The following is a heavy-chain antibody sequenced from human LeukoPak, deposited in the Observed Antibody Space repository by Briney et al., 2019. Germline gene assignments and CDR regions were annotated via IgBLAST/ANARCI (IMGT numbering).Heavy chain of an antibody. CDR3: ATSGTTTTRLLEY. J-gene: IGHJ4*02. V-gene: IGHV3-15*01. CDR1: GFTFDDYS. CDR2: IISKTDGVTT. D-gene: IGHD1-26*01. Sequence: GGSLRLSCTASGFTFDDYSMNWVRQAPGEGLEWVGRIISKTDGVTTDYAAPVKGRFTISRDDSINTLYLQMNGLETEDTALYYCATSGTTTTRLLEYWGQGTLVTVSS.